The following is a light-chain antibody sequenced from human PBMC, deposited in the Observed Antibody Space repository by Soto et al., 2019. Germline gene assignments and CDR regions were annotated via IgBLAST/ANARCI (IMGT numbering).Light chain of an antibody. J-gene: IGKJ2*01. CDR2: AAS. V-gene: IGKV1-39*01. Sequence: DIQMTQSPSSLSASVGDRVTITCRASQRISHSLNWYQQKPGKAPDLLIYAASNLQSGVPSRFSGSGSGTDFTLTISSLQPEDFATYYCQQSYSSPQMYTFGQGTKLEIK. CDR1: QRISHS. CDR3: QQSYSSPQMYT.